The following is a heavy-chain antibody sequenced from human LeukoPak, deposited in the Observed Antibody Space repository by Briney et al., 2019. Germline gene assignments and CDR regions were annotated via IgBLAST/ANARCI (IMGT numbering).Heavy chain of an antibody. CDR1: GGSISSYY. V-gene: IGHV4-4*07. J-gene: IGHJ4*02. D-gene: IGHD3-16*01. CDR2: IYTSGST. CDR3: ARSPIMITFGGVMALN. Sequence: SETLSLTCTVSGGSISSYYWSWIRQPAGKGLEWIGRIYTSGSTNYNPSLKSRVTMSVDTSKNQFSLKLSSVTAADTAVYYCARSPIMITFGGVMALNWGQGTLVTVSS.